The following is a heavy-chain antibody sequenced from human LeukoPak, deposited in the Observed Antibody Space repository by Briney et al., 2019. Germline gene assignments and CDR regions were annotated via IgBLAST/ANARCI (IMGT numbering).Heavy chain of an antibody. D-gene: IGHD6-13*01. CDR2: ISAYNGNT. V-gene: IGHV1-18*01. CDR1: GYTFTSYG. J-gene: IGHJ4*02. Sequence: ASVKVSCKASGYTFTSYGISWVRQAPGQGLEWMGWISAYNGNTNYAQKLQGRVTMTTDTSTSTAYMELRSLRSDDTAVYYCARAHPPSSPAAAGTPEDYWGQGTLVTVSS. CDR3: ARAHPPSSPAAAGTPEDY.